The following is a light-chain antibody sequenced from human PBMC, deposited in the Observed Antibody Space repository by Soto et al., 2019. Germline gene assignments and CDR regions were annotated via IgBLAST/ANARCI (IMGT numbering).Light chain of an antibody. J-gene: IGKJ1*01. CDR1: QAINNN. CDR3: QQYGGARWT. CDR2: GAS. V-gene: IGKV3-15*01. Sequence: EIVMTQSPATLSVSPGERATLSCRASQAINNNVAWYQLKDGQVPRLLIYGASTRAADVPARFSGGGSGTDFTLTISRLEPEDCAVYYCQQYGGARWTFGQGTKVDIK.